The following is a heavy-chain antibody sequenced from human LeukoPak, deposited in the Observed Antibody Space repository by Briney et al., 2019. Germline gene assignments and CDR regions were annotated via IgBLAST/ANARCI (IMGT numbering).Heavy chain of an antibody. V-gene: IGHV5-51*01. CDR1: GYSFTSSW. CDR3: ASAYSSGLSYFDY. J-gene: IGHJ4*02. D-gene: IGHD6-19*01. CDR2: IYTSDSDT. Sequence: GESLKISCKGSGYSFTSSWIGWVRQLPGKGLEWLGIIYTSDSDTRYSPSFQGQVTISADKSISTAYMQWSSLKSSDTAMYYCASAYSSGLSYFDYWGQGTLVTVSS.